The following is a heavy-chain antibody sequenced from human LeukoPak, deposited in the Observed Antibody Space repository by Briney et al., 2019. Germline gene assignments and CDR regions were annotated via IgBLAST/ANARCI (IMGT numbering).Heavy chain of an antibody. CDR2: INAGNGNT. V-gene: IGHV1-3*01. Sequence: GASVKVSCKASGYSFTSYAMYRVRQAPGQGLEWMGCINAGNGNTKYSQKFQGRVTITRDTSASTAYMELSSLRSEDTAVYYCARDFYYYDSSGYRPYYYYYGMDVWGQGTTVTVSS. CDR1: GYSFTSYA. J-gene: IGHJ6*02. CDR3: ARDFYYYDSSGYRPYYYYYGMDV. D-gene: IGHD3-22*01.